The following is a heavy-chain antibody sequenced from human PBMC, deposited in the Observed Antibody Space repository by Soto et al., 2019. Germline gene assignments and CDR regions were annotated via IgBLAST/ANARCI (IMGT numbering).Heavy chain of an antibody. CDR1: GFTFSSYG. J-gene: IGHJ4*02. V-gene: IGHV3-30*18. CDR3: AKDVDTAMENYFDY. D-gene: IGHD5-18*01. CDR2: ISYDGSNK. Sequence: QVQLVESGGGVVQPGRSLRLSCAASGFTFSSYGMHWVRQAPGKGLEWVAVISYDGSNKYYAYSVKGRFTISRDNSKNTLYLQMNILRAEDTAVYYCAKDVDTAMENYFDYWGQGTLVTVSS.